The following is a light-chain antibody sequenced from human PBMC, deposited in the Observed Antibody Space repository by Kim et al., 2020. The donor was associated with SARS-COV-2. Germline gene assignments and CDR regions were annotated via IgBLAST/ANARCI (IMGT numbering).Light chain of an antibody. CDR1: QSIDNW. CDR2: KAS. CDR3: QQYNTYPYT. Sequence: DIQMTQSPSTLSASVGDSVTITCRASQSIDNWLAWYQQKPGTAPKILIYKASSLEGGAPSRFCGGGFGTEFTLTITSLQPDDFATYYCQQYNTYPYTFGQGTKLEI. V-gene: IGKV1-5*03. J-gene: IGKJ2*01.